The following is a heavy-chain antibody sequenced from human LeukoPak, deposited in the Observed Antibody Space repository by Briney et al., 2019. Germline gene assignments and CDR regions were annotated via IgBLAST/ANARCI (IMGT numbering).Heavy chain of an antibody. Sequence: GGSLRLSCAAFGFTFSNHGMDWVRQAPGKGLEWVSGISPSGDITYYADSVKGRFTISRDNSKNTLYLEVIRLTPEDSAVYYCAKDDASLRFGEWSQGTLVTVSS. V-gene: IGHV3-23*01. CDR2: ISPSGDIT. J-gene: IGHJ4*02. D-gene: IGHD3-10*01. CDR1: GFTFSNHG. CDR3: AKDDASLRFGE.